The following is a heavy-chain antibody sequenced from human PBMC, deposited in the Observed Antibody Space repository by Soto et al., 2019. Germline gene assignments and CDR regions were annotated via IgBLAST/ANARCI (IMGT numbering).Heavy chain of an antibody. V-gene: IGHV3-21*02. J-gene: IGHJ4*02. D-gene: IGHD3-9*01. CDR2: ITSSGDSI. CDR3: ARERDYDISNGIADY. CDR1: GFTFSTYS. Sequence: EVQLVESGGGLVKPGGSLRLSCAASGFTFSTYSMIWVRQAPGKGLEWVSSITSSGDSIYYADSVKGRFTISRDNAKDSLYLHMDSLRVEDTAMYFCARERDYDISNGIADYWGQGTRVTVS.